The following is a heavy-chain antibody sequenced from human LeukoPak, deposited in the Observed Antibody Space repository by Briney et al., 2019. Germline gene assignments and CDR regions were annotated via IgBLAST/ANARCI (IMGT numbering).Heavy chain of an antibody. V-gene: IGHV4-39*07. D-gene: IGHD6-13*01. CDR1: GGSISSSSYY. Sequence: PSETLSLTCTVSGGSISSSSYYCGWIRQPPGKGLEWIGSIYYSGSTNYNPSLKSRVTISVDTSKNQFSLKLSSVTAADTAVYYCARGVAAAGTSYYYYMDVWGKGTTVTVSS. J-gene: IGHJ6*03. CDR2: IYYSGST. CDR3: ARGVAAAGTSYYYYMDV.